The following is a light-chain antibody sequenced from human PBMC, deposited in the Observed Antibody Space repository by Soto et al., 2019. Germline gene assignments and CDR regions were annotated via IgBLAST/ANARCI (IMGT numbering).Light chain of an antibody. CDR3: SSYTTSSTLYV. J-gene: IGLJ1*01. CDR2: AVS. Sequence: QSVLTQPASVSGSPGQSITISCTGTSSDVGDYNYVSWYQHHPGKAPKLMIYAVSNRPSGVSNRFSGSKSGNTASLIISGLQAEDEADYYCSSYTTSSTLYVFGTGNKVNVL. V-gene: IGLV2-14*01. CDR1: SSDVGDYNY.